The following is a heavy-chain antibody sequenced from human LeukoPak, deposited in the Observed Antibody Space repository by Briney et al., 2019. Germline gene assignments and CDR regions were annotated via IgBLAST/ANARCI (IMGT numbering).Heavy chain of an antibody. CDR3: ARDGGYDWFGLDS. J-gene: IGHJ4*02. Sequence: GGSLRLSCAASGFTFSSYWMSWVRQAPGKGLEWVSSISGGGSYTYYADSVKGRFTITRDNAKNSVSLQMNSLSAEDTAIYYCARDGGYDWFGLDSWGQGTLVTVSS. CDR2: ISGGGSYT. D-gene: IGHD3-10*01. V-gene: IGHV3-21*01. CDR1: GFTFSSYW.